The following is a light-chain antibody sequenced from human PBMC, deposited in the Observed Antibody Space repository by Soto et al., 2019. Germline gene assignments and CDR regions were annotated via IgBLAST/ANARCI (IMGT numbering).Light chain of an antibody. CDR1: TSDVDSSNY. Sequence: QSALTQPRSVSGSPGQSVTISCTGPTSDVDSSNYVSWYQQHPGKAPKLMIYDVSERPSGVPYRFSGSKSGGTASLTISGLQAEDEDDYYCCSYATTFYVFGSGTKVTVL. CDR2: DVS. J-gene: IGLJ1*01. V-gene: IGLV2-11*01. CDR3: CSYATTFYV.